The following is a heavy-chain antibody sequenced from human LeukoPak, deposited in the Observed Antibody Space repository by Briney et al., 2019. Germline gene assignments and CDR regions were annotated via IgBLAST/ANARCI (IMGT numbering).Heavy chain of an antibody. J-gene: IGHJ3*02. Sequence: SETLSLTCTASGDSTSTSSYYWGWIRQPPRKLQEWIGISSYSASTYYNPSLNIRVTISVDTSKNQFSLQLSYVTAADTAVYYCARRPRVVVTAFTAFDIWGQGTMVTVSS. D-gene: IGHD2-21*02. CDR2: SSYSAST. CDR3: ARRPRVVVTAFTAFDI. V-gene: IGHV4-39*01. CDR1: GDSTSTSSYY.